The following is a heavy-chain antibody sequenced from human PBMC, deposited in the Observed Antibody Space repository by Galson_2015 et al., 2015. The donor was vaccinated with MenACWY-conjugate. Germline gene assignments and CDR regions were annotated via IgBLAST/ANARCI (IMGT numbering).Heavy chain of an antibody. CDR3: ARLPRGIGLIVEGS. CDR2: IRDTGSL. Sequence: SEPLSLTCPVSGGSISSHYWSWFRQPPGKGLGWIAYIRDTGSLKDNPSLKSRVTMSADKSNNQFSLRLISVTAADTAVYYCARLPRGIGLIVEGSWGQGILVTVSS. CDR1: GGSISSHY. D-gene: IGHD3-16*01. J-gene: IGHJ5*02. V-gene: IGHV4-59*08.